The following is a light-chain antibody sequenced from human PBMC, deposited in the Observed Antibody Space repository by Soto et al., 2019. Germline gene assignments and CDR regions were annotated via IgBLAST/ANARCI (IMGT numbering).Light chain of an antibody. J-gene: IGKJ4*01. Sequence: EIVMTQSPATLSVSPGERATLSCRASQSVSSNLAWYQQKPGQAPRLLIYGASTRATGVPARFSASGSGTDFTLTISSLEPEDFAIYYCQQREDWPRAFGGGTKV. V-gene: IGKV3D-15*01. CDR2: GAS. CDR3: QQREDWPRA. CDR1: QSVSSN.